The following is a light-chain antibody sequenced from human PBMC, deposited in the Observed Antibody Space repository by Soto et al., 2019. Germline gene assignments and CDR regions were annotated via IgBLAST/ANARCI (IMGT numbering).Light chain of an antibody. Sequence: EIVMTQSPATLSVSPGERATLSCRASQSVSSNFAWYQQKPGQAPRLLIYGASTRATGIPARFSGSGSGTEFNLTISSLQSEDFAVYYCQQYNRRPPWTFGQGTNVEIK. CDR3: QQYNRRPPWT. J-gene: IGKJ1*01. CDR2: GAS. V-gene: IGKV3-15*01. CDR1: QSVSSN.